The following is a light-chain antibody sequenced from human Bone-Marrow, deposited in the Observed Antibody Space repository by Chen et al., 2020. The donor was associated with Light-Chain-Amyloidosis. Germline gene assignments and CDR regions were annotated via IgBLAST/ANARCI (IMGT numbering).Light chain of an antibody. Sequence: SYVLTQPSSVSVVPGQTATIACGGNNFGTRRVHWYQQTPGPAPLLVFYDETDRPSGIPERLSGANSGNTATLTISRVEDGDEADYYCQVWDRSSDRPVFGGGTKLTVL. J-gene: IGLJ3*02. CDR1: NFGTRR. CDR2: DET. CDR3: QVWDRSSDRPV. V-gene: IGLV3-21*02.